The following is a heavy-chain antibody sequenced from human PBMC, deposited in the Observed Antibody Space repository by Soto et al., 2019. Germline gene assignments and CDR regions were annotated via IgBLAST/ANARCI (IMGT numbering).Heavy chain of an antibody. D-gene: IGHD3-9*01. V-gene: IGHV4-4*02. CDR1: GDSIARGGW. CDR2: IFHYGST. J-gene: IGHJ5*02. Sequence: SVTCGVSGDSIARGGWWSWVRQPSCKGLEWIAEIFHYGSTNYRPSLKSRVTISVDKSQNQFSLHVDSVTAADSAVYYCARHEGWTGPDQWGQGTLVTVSS. CDR3: ARHEGWTGPDQ.